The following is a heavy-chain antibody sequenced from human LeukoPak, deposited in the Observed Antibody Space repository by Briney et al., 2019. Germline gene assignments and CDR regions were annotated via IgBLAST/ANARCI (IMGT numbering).Heavy chain of an antibody. Sequence: PSETLSLTCTVSSGSISSYYWSWIRQPPGKGLEWIGYIYYSGSTNYNPSLKSRVTISVDTSKNQFSLKLSSVTAADTAVYYCARLRLSAPYYYYGMDVWGQGTTVTVSS. D-gene: IGHD3-16*02. CDR2: IYYSGST. V-gene: IGHV4-59*08. J-gene: IGHJ6*02. CDR3: ARLRLSAPYYYYGMDV. CDR1: SGSISSYY.